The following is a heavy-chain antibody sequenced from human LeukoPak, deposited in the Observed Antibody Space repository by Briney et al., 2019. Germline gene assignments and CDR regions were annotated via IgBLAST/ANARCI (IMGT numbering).Heavy chain of an antibody. CDR2: INRNGGST. V-gene: IGHV3-20*04. J-gene: IGHJ3*01. CDR1: GVNFDEFG. Sequence: PGGSLRLSCAASRFNSGVNFDEFGMNWVRQAPGKGLEWVSGINRNGGSTGYADSVKGRFTISRDNAKNSLYLQMNSLRAEDTALYYCAREEGDGFDVWGQGTMVTVSS. CDR3: AREEGDGFDV.